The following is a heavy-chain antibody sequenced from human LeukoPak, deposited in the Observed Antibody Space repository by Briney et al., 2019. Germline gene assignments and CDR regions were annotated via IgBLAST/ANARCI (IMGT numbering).Heavy chain of an antibody. Sequence: SETLSLTCTVSGGSISSSNYYWGWIRQPPGKGLECIASIHYTGRAYYNPSLKSRVTISADTSKNHFSLKLSSVTAADTAVYYCARHFDNGDYKKTFDIWGQGTMVTVSS. CDR2: IHYTGRA. J-gene: IGHJ3*02. CDR3: ARHFDNGDYKKTFDI. CDR1: GGSISSSNYY. D-gene: IGHD4-17*01. V-gene: IGHV4-39*01.